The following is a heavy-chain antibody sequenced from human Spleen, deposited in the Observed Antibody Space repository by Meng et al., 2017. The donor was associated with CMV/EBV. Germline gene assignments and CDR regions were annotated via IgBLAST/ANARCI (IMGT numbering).Heavy chain of an antibody. CDR3: AREQGGSFDDYYNYGMDV. D-gene: IGHD1-26*01. V-gene: IGHV3-7*01. Sequence: GGSLRLSCAASGFSFSSYWMSWVRQAPGKGLEWVANIKQDGSENYYVDSVKGRFTISRDNAKSSLYLQMNSLSAEDTAVYYCAREQGGSFDDYYNYGMDVWGQGTTVTVSS. CDR2: IKQDGSEN. J-gene: IGHJ6*02. CDR1: GFSFSSYW.